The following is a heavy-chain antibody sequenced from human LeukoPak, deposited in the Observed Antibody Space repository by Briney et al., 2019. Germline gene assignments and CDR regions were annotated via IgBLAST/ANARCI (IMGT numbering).Heavy chain of an antibody. CDR2: IKRDGSEK. CDR1: GFTFRSYW. J-gene: IGHJ6*03. Sequence: PGGSLRLSCAASGFTFRSYWLTWVRQAPGKGLDWVANIKRDGSEKYYGDSVKGRFTISRDNAKNSLYLQMNGLRAEDTAVYYCARSDYYYYYMDVWGKGTTVTISS. V-gene: IGHV3-7*01. D-gene: IGHD3-3*01. CDR3: ARSDYYYYYMDV.